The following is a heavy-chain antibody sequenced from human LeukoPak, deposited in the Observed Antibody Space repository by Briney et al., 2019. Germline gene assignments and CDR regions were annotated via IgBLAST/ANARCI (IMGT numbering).Heavy chain of an antibody. CDR2: IIPIFGTA. J-gene: IGHJ4*02. Sequence: SVTVSCKASGGTFSSYAISWVRQAPGQGLEWMGGIIPIFGTANYAQKFQGRVTITADESTSTAYMELSSLRSEDTAVYYCARTNAVGYGDYPKYYFDYWGQGTLVTVSS. CDR1: GGTFSSYA. D-gene: IGHD4-17*01. V-gene: IGHV1-69*13. CDR3: ARTNAVGYGDYPKYYFDY.